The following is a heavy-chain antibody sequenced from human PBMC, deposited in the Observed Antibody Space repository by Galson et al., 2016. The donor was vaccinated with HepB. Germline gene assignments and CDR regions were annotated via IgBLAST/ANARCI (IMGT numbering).Heavy chain of an antibody. CDR1: GFTFNNYA. Sequence: LRLSCAASGFTFNNYAMNWVRQAPGKGLEWISAIRISVSNTHYADSVKGRFTISTDTSTNTLFLQMNSLRAEDTAVYYCARKDFHIDVWGKGTAVTVSS. D-gene: IGHD3/OR15-3a*01. V-gene: IGHV3-23*01. CDR2: IRISVSNT. J-gene: IGHJ6*03. CDR3: ARKDFHIDV.